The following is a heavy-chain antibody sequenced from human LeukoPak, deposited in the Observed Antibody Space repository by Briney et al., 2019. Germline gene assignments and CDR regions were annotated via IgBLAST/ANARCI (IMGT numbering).Heavy chain of an antibody. J-gene: IGHJ4*02. CDR2: IKQDGSGT. Sequence: SGGSLRLSCAASGFTFSSYAMSWVRQAPGKGLEWVANIKQDGSGTYYVDSVKGRFTISRDNAKNSLYLQMNSLRAEDTAVYYCAKDHYSNWGQGTLVTVSS. V-gene: IGHV3-7*04. D-gene: IGHD6-13*01. CDR3: AKDHYSN. CDR1: GFTFSSYA.